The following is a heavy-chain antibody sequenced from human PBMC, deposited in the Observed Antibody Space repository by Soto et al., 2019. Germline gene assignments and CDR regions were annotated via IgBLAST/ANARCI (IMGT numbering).Heavy chain of an antibody. CDR2: INHDGVT. D-gene: IGHD3-10*01. J-gene: IGHJ6*03. CDR1: GGSFSGYY. CDR3: ARGGGFYYMDV. Sequence: SETLSLTCAVYGGSFSGYYCTWVRQPPGKGLEWIGEINHDGVTNYNPSLKSRLTISVDTSKNQFSLKLNSVTAADTAKYYCARGGGFYYMDVWGKGTPVTVSS. V-gene: IGHV4-34*01.